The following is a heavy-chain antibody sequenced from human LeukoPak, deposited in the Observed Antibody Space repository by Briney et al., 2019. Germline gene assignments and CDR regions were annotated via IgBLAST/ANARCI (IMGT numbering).Heavy chain of an antibody. CDR3: ARDPRTAAGTHYFDY. CDR1: GGSISSYY. CDR2: IYYSGST. Sequence: SETLSLTCTVSGGSISSYYWSWIRQPPGKGLEWIGYIYYSGSTNYNPSLKSRVTISVDTSKNQFSLKLSSVTAADTAVYYCARDPRTAAGTHYFDYWGQGTLVTVSS. V-gene: IGHV4-59*01. D-gene: IGHD6-13*01. J-gene: IGHJ4*02.